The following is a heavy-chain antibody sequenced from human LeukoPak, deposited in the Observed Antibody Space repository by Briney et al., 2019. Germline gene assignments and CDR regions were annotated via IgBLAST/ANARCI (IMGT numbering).Heavy chain of an antibody. CDR1: GGSISSGSYY. J-gene: IGHJ3*02. Sequence: PSETLSLTCTVSGGSISSGSYYWSWIRQPAGKGLEWIGRIYTSGSTNYNPSLKSRVTISVDTSKNQFSLKLSSVTAADTAVYYCARDPWGSVVNAFDIWGQGTMVTVSS. V-gene: IGHV4-61*02. D-gene: IGHD3-16*01. CDR2: IYTSGST. CDR3: ARDPWGSVVNAFDI.